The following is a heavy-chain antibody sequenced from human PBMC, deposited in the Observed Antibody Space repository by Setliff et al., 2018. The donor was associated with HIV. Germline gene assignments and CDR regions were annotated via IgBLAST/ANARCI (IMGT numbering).Heavy chain of an antibody. CDR2: IIPMFGTA. J-gene: IGHJ6*03. CDR3: ARGADGDFHYYMDV. Sequence: GGTFSSYPITWVRQAPGQGLEWMGGIIPMFGTANYAQKFQGRVTITADASTKTVYMELSGLRSEDTAVYYCARGADGDFHYYMDVWGKGTTVTVSS. V-gene: IGHV1-69*01. D-gene: IGHD3-10*01. CDR1: GGTFSSYP.